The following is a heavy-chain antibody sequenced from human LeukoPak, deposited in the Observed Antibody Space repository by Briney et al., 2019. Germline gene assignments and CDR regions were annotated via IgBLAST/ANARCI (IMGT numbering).Heavy chain of an antibody. J-gene: IGHJ4*02. CDR3: ARQDGVLDGYNSADWAYFDY. CDR1: GASMTDSRYS. CDR2: VNFSGTT. Sequence: SETLSLTCSVSGASMTDSRYSWGWIRQPPGKGLEWIGSVNFSGTTYYNPSLESRLTISMDTSTNQLSLTLSDVTATDTALYYCARQDGVLDGYNSADWAYFDYWGQGTLVTVSS. V-gene: IGHV4-39*01. D-gene: IGHD5-24*01.